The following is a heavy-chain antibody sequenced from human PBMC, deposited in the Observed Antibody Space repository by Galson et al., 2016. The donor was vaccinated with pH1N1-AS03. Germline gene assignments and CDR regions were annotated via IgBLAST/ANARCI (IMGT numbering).Heavy chain of an antibody. Sequence: SVKVSCKASGYPFSDYATTWVRQAPGQGLEWMGWISAFNGDTHYAQTFQGRVTLITDTSTTTAYLELRNLRSDDTAVYYCARVLFGIARGESSAFDLWGQGTMVTVSS. V-gene: IGHV1-18*01. D-gene: IGHD6-13*01. CDR3: ARVLFGIARGESSAFDL. CDR1: GYPFSDYA. CDR2: ISAFNGDT. J-gene: IGHJ3*01.